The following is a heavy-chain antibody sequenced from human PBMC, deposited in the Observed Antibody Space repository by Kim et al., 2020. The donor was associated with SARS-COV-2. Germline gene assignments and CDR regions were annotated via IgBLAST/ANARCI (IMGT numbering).Heavy chain of an antibody. J-gene: IGHJ6*02. D-gene: IGHD3-9*01. CDR1: GFTFSSYG. Sequence: GGSLRLSCAASGFTFSSYGMHWVRQAPGKGLEWVAVICYDGSNKYYADSVKGRFTISRDNSKNTLYLQMNSLRAEDTAVFYCARLIRDFDWRRQNYFYYSGMDVWGQGTTVTVSS. V-gene: IGHV3-33*01. CDR2: ICYDGSNK. CDR3: ARLIRDFDWRRQNYFYYSGMDV.